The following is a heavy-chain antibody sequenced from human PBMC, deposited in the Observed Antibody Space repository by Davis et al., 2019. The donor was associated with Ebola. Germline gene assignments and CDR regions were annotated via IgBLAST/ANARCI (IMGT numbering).Heavy chain of an antibody. CDR3: ARGDVTTIYYFDY. CDR1: SGSINNYY. J-gene: IGHJ4*02. D-gene: IGHD1-1*01. Sequence: SETLSLTCTVSSGSINNYYWSWIRQPPGKGLEWIGYIYYSGSTNYNPSLKSRVTISVDTSKNQFSLKLSSVTAADTAVYYCARGDVTTIYYFDYWGQGTLVTVSS. CDR2: IYYSGST. V-gene: IGHV4-59*12.